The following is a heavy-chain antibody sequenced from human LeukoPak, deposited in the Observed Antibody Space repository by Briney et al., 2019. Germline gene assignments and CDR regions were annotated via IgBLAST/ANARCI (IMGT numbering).Heavy chain of an antibody. CDR2: ISSSGSTI. V-gene: IGHV3-48*04. Sequence: GGSLRLSCAASGFTFSSYGMHWVRQAPGKGLEWLSYISSSGSTIYYADSVKGRFTISRDNAKNSLYLQMNSLRSDDTAVYYCARVSNLMVRGVPSNGPLDWGQGTLVTVSS. J-gene: IGHJ4*02. CDR1: GFTFSSYG. D-gene: IGHD3-10*01. CDR3: ARVSNLMVRGVPSNGPLD.